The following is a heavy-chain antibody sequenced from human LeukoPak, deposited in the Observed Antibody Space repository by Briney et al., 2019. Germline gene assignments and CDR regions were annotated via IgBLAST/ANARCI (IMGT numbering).Heavy chain of an antibody. CDR3: ARVGPGIAAEP. D-gene: IGHD6-13*01. CDR2: INPRDRST. V-gene: IGHV1-46*01. J-gene: IGHJ4*02. Sequence: ASVKVSCKASGYTFTNYFIHWVRQAPRQGLEWMGIINPRDRSTDYPQKFQGRVAMTRDTSTTTVHMVLSSMRSEDTAMYYCARVGPGIAAEPWGQGTLVTVSS. CDR1: GYTFTNYF.